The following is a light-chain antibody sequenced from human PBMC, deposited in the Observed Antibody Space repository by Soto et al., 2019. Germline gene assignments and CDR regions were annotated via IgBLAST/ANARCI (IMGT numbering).Light chain of an antibody. V-gene: IGLV1-40*01. CDR1: SSNIGAGCD. J-gene: IGLJ1*01. CDR3: QSYDRSLSGSRV. Sequence: SVLTQPPSVSGAPGQRVTISCTGSSSNIGAGCDVHWYQQLPGTAPKLLIYDNTNRPSGVPDRFSGSKSGTSASLAITGLQAEDEADYYCQSYDRSLSGSRVFGTGTKVTVL. CDR2: DNT.